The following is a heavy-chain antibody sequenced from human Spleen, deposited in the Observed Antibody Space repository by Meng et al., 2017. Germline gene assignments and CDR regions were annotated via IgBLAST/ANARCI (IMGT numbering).Heavy chain of an antibody. D-gene: IGHD4-17*01. V-gene: IGHV3-33*01. CDR2: IWYDGTNE. J-gene: IGHJ4*02. CDR3: ARDYGDYYFDY. CDR1: GFTFSTHG. Sequence: GGSLRLSCAASGFTFSTHGMHWVRQAPGKGLEWVALIWYDGTNEYYADSVKGRFTVSRDNSKNTLYLQMNSLRAEDTAVYYCARDYGDYYFDYWGQGTLVTGSS.